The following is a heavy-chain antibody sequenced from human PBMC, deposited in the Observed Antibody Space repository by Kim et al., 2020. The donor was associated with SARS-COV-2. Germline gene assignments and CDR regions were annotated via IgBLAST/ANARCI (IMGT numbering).Heavy chain of an antibody. V-gene: IGHV3-30*02. CDR3: AKSIAVAGLYYYGMDV. Sequence: ADSVKGRFTNSRDNSKNTLYLQMNSLRAEDTAVYYCAKSIAVAGLYYYGMDVWGQGTTVTVSS. J-gene: IGHJ6*02. D-gene: IGHD6-19*01.